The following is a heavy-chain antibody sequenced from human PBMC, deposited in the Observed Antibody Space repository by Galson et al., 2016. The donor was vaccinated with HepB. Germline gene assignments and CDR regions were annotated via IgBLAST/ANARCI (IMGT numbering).Heavy chain of an antibody. CDR2: ITYSGNI. Sequence: ETLSLTCDVYGGSPSSYYWSWIRQPPGKGLEWIGEITYSGNITYSPSLKSRVTISADTSKNQFSLKVSSVTAADPAMYYCARGRYGGAAAWGQGTLVIVSS. CDR1: GGSPSSYY. V-gene: IGHV4-34*01. J-gene: IGHJ4*02. CDR3: ARGRYGGAAA. D-gene: IGHD1-26*01.